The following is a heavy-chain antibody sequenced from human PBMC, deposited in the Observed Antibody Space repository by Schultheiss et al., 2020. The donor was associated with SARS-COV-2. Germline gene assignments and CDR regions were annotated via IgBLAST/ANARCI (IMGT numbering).Heavy chain of an antibody. CDR1: GFTFSSYS. D-gene: IGHD1-1*01. J-gene: IGHJ4*02. V-gene: IGHV3-48*02. CDR3: ARDLYNWNGLTDY. Sequence: GESLKISCAASGFTFSSYSMNWVRQAPGKGLEWVSYISSSSSTIYYADSVKGRFTISRDNAKNSLYLQMNSLRDEDTAVYYCARDLYNWNGLTDYWGQGTLVTVSS. CDR2: ISSSSSTI.